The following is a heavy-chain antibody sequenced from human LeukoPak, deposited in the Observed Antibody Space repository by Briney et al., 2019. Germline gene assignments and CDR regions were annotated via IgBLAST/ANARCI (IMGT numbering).Heavy chain of an antibody. J-gene: IGHJ4*02. CDR3: ASERYCSGGSCPY. CDR2: IYHSGST. V-gene: IGHV4-38-2*02. Sequence: PSETLSLTCTVSGYSISSGYYWGWIRQPPGKGLEWIGSIYHSGSTYYNPSLKSRVTISVDTSKNQFSLKLSSVTAADTAVYYCASERYCSGGSCPYWGQGTLVTVSS. D-gene: IGHD2-15*01. CDR1: GYSISSGYY.